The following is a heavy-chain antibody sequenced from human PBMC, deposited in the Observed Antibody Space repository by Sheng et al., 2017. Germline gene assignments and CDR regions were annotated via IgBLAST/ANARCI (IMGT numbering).Heavy chain of an antibody. CDR3: ARAAWADILTGYFNPLVFYYFDY. V-gene: IGHV4-39*07. J-gene: IGHJ4*02. CDR1: GGSISSRSYY. D-gene: IGHD3-9*01. CDR2: SSYSGST. Sequence: QLQLQESGPGLVKPSETLSLTCTVSGGSISSRSYYWGWIRQPPGKGLEWDWGVSSYSGSTYYSPSLKSRVTISVDTSKNQISLKLSSVTAADTAVYYCARAAWADILTGYFNPLVFYYFDYWGQGNXWSPSPQ.